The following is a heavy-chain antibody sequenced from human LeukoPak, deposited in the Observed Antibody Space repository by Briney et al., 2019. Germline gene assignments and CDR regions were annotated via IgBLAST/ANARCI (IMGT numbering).Heavy chain of an antibody. Sequence: ASVKVSCKTSGYTFTSYDINWVRQATGQELEWMGWMNPNSGNTGYAQRFQGRLTMTRNTSISTAYMELSSLRSEDTAVYYCARGSSGWPYQDAFDIWGQGTMVTVSS. J-gene: IGHJ3*02. CDR1: GYTFTSYD. V-gene: IGHV1-8*01. CDR3: ARGSSGWPYQDAFDI. CDR2: MNPNSGNT. D-gene: IGHD6-19*01.